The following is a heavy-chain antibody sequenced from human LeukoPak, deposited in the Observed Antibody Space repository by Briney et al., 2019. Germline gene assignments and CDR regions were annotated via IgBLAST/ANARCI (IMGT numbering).Heavy chain of an antibody. CDR1: GFSFSTHS. J-gene: IGHJ4*02. Sequence: PGGSLRLSCAASGFSFSTHSMNWVRQPPGKGLEWIGEIYYTGSTNYNPSLQSRVTISVDKSENQFSLKLTSLTAADTAVYYCARVGALLPFDSWGQGSLVTVSS. D-gene: IGHD4/OR15-4a*01. CDR2: IYYTGST. CDR3: ARVGALLPFDS. V-gene: IGHV4-4*02.